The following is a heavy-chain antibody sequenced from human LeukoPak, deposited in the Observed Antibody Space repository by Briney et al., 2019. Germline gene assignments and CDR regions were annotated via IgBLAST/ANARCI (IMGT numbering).Heavy chain of an antibody. D-gene: IGHD2-21*02. J-gene: IGHJ3*02. CDR2: ISSSGSTI. CDR1: GFNFSSYE. CDR3: ARSYVVVTAIDAFDI. V-gene: IGHV3-48*03. Sequence: SGGSLRLSCAASGFNFSSYEMNWVRQAPGKGLEWGSYISSSGSTIYYADSVKGRFTISRDNAKNSLYLQMNSLRAEDTAVYYCARSYVVVTAIDAFDIWGQGTMVTVSS.